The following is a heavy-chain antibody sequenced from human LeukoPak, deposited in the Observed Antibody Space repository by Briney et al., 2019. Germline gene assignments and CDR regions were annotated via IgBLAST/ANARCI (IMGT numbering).Heavy chain of an antibody. J-gene: IGHJ4*02. CDR2: INPDGSIT. CDR1: GFSFSNYW. Sequence: GGSLRLSCAASGFSFSNYWMHWVRQAPGKGLLWVSQINPDGSITKYADSVKGRFTISRDNAKDTLYLQMNSLRAEDTAIYYCAQRGQDYWGQGTLVTVSS. D-gene: IGHD6-25*01. CDR3: AQRGQDY. V-gene: IGHV3-74*01.